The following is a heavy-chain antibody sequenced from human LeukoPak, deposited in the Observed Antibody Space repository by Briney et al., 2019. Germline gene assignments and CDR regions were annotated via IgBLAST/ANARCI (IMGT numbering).Heavy chain of an antibody. Sequence: SETLSLTCTVSGGSISSYYWSWIREPPGKGLEWIGYIYYSGSTNYNPSLKSRVTISVDTSKNQFSLKLSSVTAADTAVYYCARDLTYYDFWSGYPSYYYYGMDVWGQGTTVTVSS. V-gene: IGHV4-59*01. J-gene: IGHJ6*02. CDR2: IYYSGST. D-gene: IGHD3-3*01. CDR1: GGSISSYY. CDR3: ARDLTYYDFWSGYPSYYYYGMDV.